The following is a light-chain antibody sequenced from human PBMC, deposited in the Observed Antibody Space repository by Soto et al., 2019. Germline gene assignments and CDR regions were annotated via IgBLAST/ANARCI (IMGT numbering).Light chain of an antibody. J-gene: IGKJ4*01. CDR2: TAS. CDR1: QGIFNA. Sequence: AIQLTQSPSSLSASVGDRVTIACRASQGIFNALAWYQQKSGKGPKLLITTASILESGVPSRFSGSGFGTEFTLTISSLQPEDFATYFCQQFNNYPVTFGGGTKVDIK. V-gene: IGKV1D-13*01. CDR3: QQFNNYPVT.